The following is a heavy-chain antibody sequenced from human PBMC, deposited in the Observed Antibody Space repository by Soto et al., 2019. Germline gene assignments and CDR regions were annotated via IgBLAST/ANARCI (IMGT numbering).Heavy chain of an antibody. J-gene: IGHJ4*02. D-gene: IGHD1-1*01. CDR3: ARHQSSLIQLWHN. CDR2: IDPSDSFS. CDR1: GYSFANFW. V-gene: IGHV5-10-1*01. Sequence: GESLKISCEGSGYSFANFWISWVRQKPGKGLEWMGRIDPSDSFSNYNPSFQGHVTISADKSINTVYLEWSSLKASDTGLYYCARHQSSLIQLWHNWGQGTLVTVSS.